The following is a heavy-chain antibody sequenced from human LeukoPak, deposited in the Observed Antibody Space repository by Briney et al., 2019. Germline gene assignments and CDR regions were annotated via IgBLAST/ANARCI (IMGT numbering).Heavy chain of an antibody. CDR2: INPNSGGT. CDR1: GYTFTGYY. D-gene: IGHD2-2*01. CDR3: ARSRRYFAYQYYFDY. Sequence: ASVKVSCKASGYTFTGYYMHWVRQAPGQGLEWMGWINPNSGGTNYAQKFQGWVTTTRDTSISTAYMELSRLRSDDTAVYYCARSRRYFAYQYYFDYWGQGTLVTVSS. V-gene: IGHV1-2*04. J-gene: IGHJ4*02.